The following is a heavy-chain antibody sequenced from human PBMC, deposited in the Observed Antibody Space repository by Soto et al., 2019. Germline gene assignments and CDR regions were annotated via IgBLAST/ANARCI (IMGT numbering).Heavy chain of an antibody. CDR2: ISHSGST. V-gene: IGHV4-34*01. J-gene: IGHJ4*02. CDR1: GGSFSGYY. D-gene: IGHD6-19*01. Sequence: SATLSPTGAVYGGSFSGYYWICIRQPPGKGLEWIVEISHSGSTNYNPSLKSRVTISLDTSKNQFSLKLSSVTAADTAVYYCASYNGWFYRTYFDYWGQGTLVTVSS. CDR3: ASYNGWFYRTYFDY.